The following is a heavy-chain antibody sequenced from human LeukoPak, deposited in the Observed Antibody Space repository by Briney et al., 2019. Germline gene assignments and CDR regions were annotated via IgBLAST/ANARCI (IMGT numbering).Heavy chain of an antibody. D-gene: IGHD1-1*01. Sequence: ASVKVSCKASGYTFTAYYMHWVRQAPGQGLEWMGWINPNSGGTNYAQKFQGRVTMTRDTSISTAYMELSRLRSDDTAVYYCAIAGNLFYWFDPWGQGTLVTVSS. CDR2: INPNSGGT. CDR3: AIAGNLFYWFDP. V-gene: IGHV1-2*02. J-gene: IGHJ5*02. CDR1: GYTFTAYY.